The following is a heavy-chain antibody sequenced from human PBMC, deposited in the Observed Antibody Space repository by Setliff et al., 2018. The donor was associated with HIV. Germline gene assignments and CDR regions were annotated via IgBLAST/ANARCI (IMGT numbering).Heavy chain of an antibody. J-gene: IGHJ5*02. D-gene: IGHD3-3*01. CDR2: IYTSGSI. Sequence: SETLSLTCTVSGGSISSGSYYWSWIRQPAGKGLEWIGHIYTSGSINYNPSLKSRVTISVDTSKNQFFLRLTSVTAADTAVYYCARGSYRGSGYLREEGFDPWGQGTLVTVSS. CDR3: ARGSYRGSGYLREEGFDP. V-gene: IGHV4-61*09. CDR1: GGSISSGSYY.